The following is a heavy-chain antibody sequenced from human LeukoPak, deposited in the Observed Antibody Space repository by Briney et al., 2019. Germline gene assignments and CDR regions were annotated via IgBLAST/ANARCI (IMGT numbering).Heavy chain of an antibody. Sequence: SETLSLTCTVSGGSISSSSYYWGWIRQPPGKGPEWIGSIYYSGSTYYNPSPKSRVTISVDTSKNQFSLKLSSVTAADTAVYYCSRGYSSGWHTSPDYWGQGTLVTVSS. J-gene: IGHJ4*02. D-gene: IGHD6-19*01. CDR3: SRGYSSGWHTSPDY. CDR1: GGSISSSSYY. CDR2: IYYSGST. V-gene: IGHV4-39*01.